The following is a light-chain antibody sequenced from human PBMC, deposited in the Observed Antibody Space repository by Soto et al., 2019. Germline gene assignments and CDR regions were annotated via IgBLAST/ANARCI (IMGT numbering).Light chain of an antibody. J-gene: IGLJ2*01. CDR1: SSDVGDYNY. CDR2: DVS. V-gene: IGLV2-14*01. CDR3: ISYTGSSTLV. Sequence: QSALTQPASVSGSPGQSITISCTGTSSDVGDYNYVSWYQQHPGKAPKLMIYDVSYRPSGVSNRFSGSKSGNTASLTISGLQAEDEADFYCISYTGSSTLVFGGGTKVTVL.